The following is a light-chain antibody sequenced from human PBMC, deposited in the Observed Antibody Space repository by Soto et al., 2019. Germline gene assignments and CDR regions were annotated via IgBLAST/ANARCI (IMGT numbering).Light chain of an antibody. Sequence: EIVLTQSPGTLSLSPGERATLSCRALQSVSSSSLAWYQQKPGQAHRLLIYGASRMSTGVPSRFSGSGSAKDFTLTISRLEPEDCAVNYCQQYGSSPRYTFGQGTKLEIK. V-gene: IGKV3-20*01. CDR3: QQYGSSPRYT. J-gene: IGKJ2*01. CDR2: GAS. CDR1: QSVSSSS.